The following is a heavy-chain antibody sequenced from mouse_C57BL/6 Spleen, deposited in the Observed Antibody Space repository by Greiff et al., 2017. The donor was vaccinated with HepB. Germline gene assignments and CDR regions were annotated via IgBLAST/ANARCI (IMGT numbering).Heavy chain of an antibody. Sequence: EVHLVESGGGLVKPGGSLKLSCAASGFTFSDYGMHWVRQAPEQGLEWVAYISSGSSTIYYADTVKGRFTISRDNAKNTLFLQMTSLRSEDTAMYYCARRINYDYDEYAMDYWGQGTSVTVSS. CDR3: ARRINYDYDEYAMDY. CDR1: GFTFSDYG. J-gene: IGHJ4*01. D-gene: IGHD2-4*01. CDR2: ISSGSSTI. V-gene: IGHV5-17*01.